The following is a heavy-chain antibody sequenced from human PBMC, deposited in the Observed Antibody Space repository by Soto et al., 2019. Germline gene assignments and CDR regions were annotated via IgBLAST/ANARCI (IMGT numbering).Heavy chain of an antibody. Sequence: TETLSLTCTVSGGSISSYYWSWIRQPAGKGLEWIGRIYTSGSTNYNPSLKSRVTMSVDTSKNQFSLKLSSVTAADTAVYYCARGDYYDSSGYYAPYYYGMDVWGQGTTVTVSS. CDR3: ARGDYYDSSGYYAPYYYGMDV. V-gene: IGHV4-4*07. J-gene: IGHJ6*02. CDR1: GGSISSYY. CDR2: IYTSGST. D-gene: IGHD3-22*01.